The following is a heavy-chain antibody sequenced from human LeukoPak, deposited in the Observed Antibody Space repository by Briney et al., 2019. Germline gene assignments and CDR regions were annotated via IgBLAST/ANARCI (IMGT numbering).Heavy chain of an antibody. V-gene: IGHV1-69*04. CDR2: IIPILGIA. CDR3: ARHDSSGYYY. J-gene: IGHJ4*02. D-gene: IGHD3-22*01. CDR1: GGTFSSYA. Sequence: GASVKVSCKASGGTFSSYAISWVRQAPGQGLEWMGRIIPILGIANYAQKFQGRVTITVDKSTSTAYMELSSLRSEDTAVYYCARHDSSGYYYWGQGTLVTVSS.